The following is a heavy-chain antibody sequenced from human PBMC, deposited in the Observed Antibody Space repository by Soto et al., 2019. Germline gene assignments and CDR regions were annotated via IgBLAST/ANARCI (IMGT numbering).Heavy chain of an antibody. CDR2: IYHSGST. CDR3: ARAGGLGAVAADY. Sequence: QLQLQESGSGLVKPSQTLSLTCAVSGGSISSGGYSWSWIRQPPGKGLEWIGYIYHSGSTYYNPSLKSRVTITVDRSKNQFSLKLSSVTAADTAVYYCARAGGLGAVAADYWGQGTLVTVSS. J-gene: IGHJ4*02. V-gene: IGHV4-30-2*01. CDR1: GGSISSGGYS. D-gene: IGHD6-19*01.